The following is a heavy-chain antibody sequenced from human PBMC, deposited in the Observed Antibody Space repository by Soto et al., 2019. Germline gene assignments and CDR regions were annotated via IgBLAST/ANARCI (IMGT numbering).Heavy chain of an antibody. D-gene: IGHD6-13*01. CDR1: GFTFSSYG. CDR3: AKDLAPGYSSSWDIDY. Sequence: QVQLVESGGGVVQPGRSLRLSCAASGFTFSSYGMHWVRQAPGKGLEWVAVISYDGSNKYYADSVKGRFTISRDNSKNTLYLHMNSLRAEDTAVYYCAKDLAPGYSSSWDIDYWGQGTLVTVSS. J-gene: IGHJ4*02. V-gene: IGHV3-30*18. CDR2: ISYDGSNK.